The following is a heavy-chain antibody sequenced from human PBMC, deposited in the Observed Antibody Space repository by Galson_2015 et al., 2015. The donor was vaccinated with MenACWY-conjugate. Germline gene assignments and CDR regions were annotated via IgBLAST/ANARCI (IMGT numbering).Heavy chain of an antibody. J-gene: IGHJ4*02. CDR1: GFTFSDYY. Sequence: SLRLSCAASGFTFSDYYMSWIRQAPGKGLEWVSYSSSSSSYTKYADSVKGRFTISRDNAKNSLYLQMNSLRAEDTAVYYCARGALVRDLHYFDYWGQGTLVTVSS. CDR2: SSSSSSYT. D-gene: IGHD3-10*01. CDR3: ARGALVRDLHYFDY. V-gene: IGHV3-11*05.